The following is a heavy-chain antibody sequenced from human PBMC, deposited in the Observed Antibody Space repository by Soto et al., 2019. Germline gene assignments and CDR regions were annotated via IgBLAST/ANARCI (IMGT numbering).Heavy chain of an antibody. V-gene: IGHV1-69*08. J-gene: IGHJ4*02. Sequence: QVQVVQSGAEVQKPGSSVKVSCKASGGTFSNDIITWVRQAPGQGLEWMGRIIPLLDIAHYAQKFQGRVTITADKSTSTAYMELNSLRSEDTAVYYCVRDSPIGSTYSGYDGIDYWGQGTLVTVSS. D-gene: IGHD5-12*01. CDR3: VRDSPIGSTYSGYDGIDY. CDR2: IIPLLDIA. CDR1: GGTFSNDI.